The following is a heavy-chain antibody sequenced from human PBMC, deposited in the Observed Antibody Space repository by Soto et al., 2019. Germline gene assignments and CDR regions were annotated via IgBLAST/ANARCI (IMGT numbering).Heavy chain of an antibody. CDR3: ARDASGYNWFDP. Sequence: SETLSLTCTVSGGSISSSYWTWIRQPPGKGLEWIGYIYYSGTTNYSPSLKSRVTISVDRSKNEFSLKLTSVTAADTAVYYCARDASGYNWFDPWGQGPPGTVSP. CDR1: GGSISSSY. V-gene: IGHV4-59*01. CDR2: IYYSGTT. J-gene: IGHJ5*02. D-gene: IGHD6-6*01.